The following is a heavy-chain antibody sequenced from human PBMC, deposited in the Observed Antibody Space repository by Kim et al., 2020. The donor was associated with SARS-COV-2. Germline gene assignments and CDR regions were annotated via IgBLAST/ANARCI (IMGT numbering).Heavy chain of an antibody. CDR3: VPYCSGGSCPKYYFDY. J-gene: IGHJ4*02. Sequence: KFQGRVTITRDTSASTAYMELSSLRSEDAAVYYCVPYCSGGSCPKYYFDYWGQGTLVTVSS. V-gene: IGHV1-3*01. D-gene: IGHD2-15*01.